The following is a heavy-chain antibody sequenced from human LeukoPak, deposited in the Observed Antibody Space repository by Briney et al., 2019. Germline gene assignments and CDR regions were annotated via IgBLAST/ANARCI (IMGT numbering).Heavy chain of an antibody. J-gene: IGHJ4*02. CDR1: GGSFTGYS. CDR3: ASDALVSVAILFY. CDR2: INHSGST. V-gene: IGHV4-34*01. D-gene: IGHD2-15*01. Sequence: SETLSLTCAVYGGSFTGYSWTWIRQPPGKGLEWIGDINHSGSTNYNPSLRSRLTISIDTSKNQFSLKLRSVTAADTAMYFCASDALVSVAILFYWGQGTQVTVSS.